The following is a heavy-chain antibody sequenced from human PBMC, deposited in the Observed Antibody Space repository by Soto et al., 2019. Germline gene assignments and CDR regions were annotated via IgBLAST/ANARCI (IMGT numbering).Heavy chain of an antibody. Sequence: PSETLSLTCAVYGGSFSGYYWSWIRQHPGKGLEWIGYIYYSGSTYYNPSLKSRVTISVDTSKNQFSLKLSSVTAADTAVYYCARGGYYDSSGYYGYWGQGTLVTVSS. D-gene: IGHD3-22*01. V-gene: IGHV4-31*11. CDR1: GGSFSGYY. CDR2: IYYSGST. J-gene: IGHJ4*02. CDR3: ARGGYYDSSGYYGY.